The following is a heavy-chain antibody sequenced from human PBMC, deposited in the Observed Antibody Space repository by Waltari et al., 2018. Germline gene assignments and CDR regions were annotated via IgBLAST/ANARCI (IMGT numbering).Heavy chain of an antibody. V-gene: IGHV1-3*01. J-gene: IGHJ4*02. D-gene: IGHD1-1*01. CDR3: AREFWRGNWYDRGLFDY. CDR1: GYTFTTTV. Sequence: QVQLVQSGAEVKKPGASVKVSCQASGYTFTTTVMPWVRQAPGQRFEWMGWINVGNGITKYSQKFQGRVTITRDTFASTAYMELNNLRSEDTSIYYCAREFWRGNWYDRGLFDYWGQGTLVTVSS. CDR2: INVGNGIT.